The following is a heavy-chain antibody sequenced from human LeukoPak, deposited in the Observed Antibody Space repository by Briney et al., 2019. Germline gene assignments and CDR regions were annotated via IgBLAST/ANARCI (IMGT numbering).Heavy chain of an antibody. D-gene: IGHD2-2*01. CDR3: AGARLGYCSSTSCYWDYYYYYMDV. V-gene: IGHV1-69*05. Sequence: SVKVSCKASGGTFSSYAISWVRQAPGQGLEWMGGIIPIFGTANYAQKFQGRVTITTDESTSTAYMELSSLRSEDTAVYYCAGARLGYCSSTSCYWDYYYYYMDVWGKGTTVTVSS. CDR2: IIPIFGTA. CDR1: GGTFSSYA. J-gene: IGHJ6*03.